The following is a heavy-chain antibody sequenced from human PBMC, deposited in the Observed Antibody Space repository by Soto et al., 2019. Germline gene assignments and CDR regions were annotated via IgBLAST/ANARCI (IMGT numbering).Heavy chain of an antibody. D-gene: IGHD3-3*01. CDR3: ARRTTIFGVVINDY. Sequence: QLQLQESGPGLVKPSETLSLTCTVSGGSISSSSYYWGWIRQPPGKGLEWIGSIYYSGSTYYNPSLKSRVTLSVDTSKNQFSLKLSSVTAADTAVYYCARRTTIFGVVINDYWGQGTLVTVSS. CDR1: GGSISSSSYY. V-gene: IGHV4-39*01. J-gene: IGHJ4*02. CDR2: IYYSGST.